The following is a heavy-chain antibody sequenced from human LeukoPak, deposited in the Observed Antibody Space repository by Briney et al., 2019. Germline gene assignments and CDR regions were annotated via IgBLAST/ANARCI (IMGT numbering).Heavy chain of an antibody. CDR2: ISWNSGSI. J-gene: IGHJ4*02. CDR3: AKDLTTVITGLDY. CDR1: GFTFDDYA. V-gene: IGHV3-9*01. Sequence: GRSLRLSCAASGFTFDDYAMHWVRQAPGKGLEWVSGISWNSGSIGYADSVKGRFTISRDNAKNSLYLQMNSLRAEDTALYYCAKDLTTVITGLDYWGQGTLVTVSS. D-gene: IGHD4-17*01.